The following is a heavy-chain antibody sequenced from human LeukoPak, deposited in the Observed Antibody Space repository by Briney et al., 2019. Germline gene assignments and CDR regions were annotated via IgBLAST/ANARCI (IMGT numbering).Heavy chain of an antibody. J-gene: IGHJ4*02. D-gene: IGHD1-26*01. V-gene: IGHV3-11*03. Sequence: GGSLRLSCAASGFTFSDCYMSWIRQAPGKGLEWVSYISSSTYTNYADSVKGRFTISRDNAKNSMYLQMNSLRAEDTAVYYCARISGSYVFDYWGQGTLSPSPQ. CDR1: GFTFSDCY. CDR2: ISSSTYT. CDR3: ARISGSYVFDY.